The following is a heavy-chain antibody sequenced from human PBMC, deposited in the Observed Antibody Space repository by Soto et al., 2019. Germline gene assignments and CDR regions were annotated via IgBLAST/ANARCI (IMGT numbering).Heavy chain of an antibody. J-gene: IGHJ4*02. CDR2: IYYSGST. D-gene: IGHD3-10*01. V-gene: IGHV4-39*01. Sequence: KTSETLSLTCTVSGGSISSSSYYWGWIRQPPGKGLEWIGSIYYSGSTYYNPSLKSRVTISVDTSKNQFSLKLSSVTAADTAVYYCARRNPFGELFHTLVDYWGQGTLVTVSS. CDR3: ARRNPFGELFHTLVDY. CDR1: GGSISSSSYY.